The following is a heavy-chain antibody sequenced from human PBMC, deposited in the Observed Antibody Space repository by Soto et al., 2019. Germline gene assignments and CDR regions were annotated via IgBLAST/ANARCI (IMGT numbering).Heavy chain of an antibody. V-gene: IGHV5-51*01. CDR1: GYSFTSYW. D-gene: IGHD3-10*01. CDR2: IYPGDSDT. CDR3: ARGSMVRGVIITPHYFDY. J-gene: IGHJ4*02. Sequence: GESLKISCKGSGYSFTSYWIGWVRQMPGKGLEWMGIIYPGDSDTRYSPSFQGQVTISADKSISTAYLQWSSLKASDTAMYYCARGSMVRGVIITPHYFDYWGQGTLVTVSS.